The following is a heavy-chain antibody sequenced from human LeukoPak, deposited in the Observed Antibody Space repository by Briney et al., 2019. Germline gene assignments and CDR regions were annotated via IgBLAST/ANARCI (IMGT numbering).Heavy chain of an antibody. CDR1: GFTFSSYE. V-gene: IGHV3-48*03. D-gene: IGHD6-19*01. Sequence: GGSLRLSCAASGFTFSSYEMIWVRQAPGKGLEWVSYISSNGSIIYYADSLKCRFTIFRDNAKNSLYLQMNSLRAEDTAVYYCARDGQRWPIYYWGQGTLVTVSS. J-gene: IGHJ4*02. CDR3: ARDGQRWPIYY. CDR2: ISSNGSII.